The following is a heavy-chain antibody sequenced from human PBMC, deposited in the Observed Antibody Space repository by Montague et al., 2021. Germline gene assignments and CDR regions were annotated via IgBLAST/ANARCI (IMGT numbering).Heavy chain of an antibody. CDR2: IYPGDSDT. CDR1: GYSFTNYW. Sequence: QSGAEVKKPGESLTISCKGSGYSFTNYWIGWVRQMPGKGLEWMGIIYPGDSDTRYSPSFQGQVTISADKSISTAYLQWSSLKASDTAMYYCARLPYCSSTYCYGGMDVWGQGTTVTVSS. J-gene: IGHJ6*02. V-gene: IGHV5-51*01. D-gene: IGHD2-2*01. CDR3: ARLPYCSSTYCYGGMDV.